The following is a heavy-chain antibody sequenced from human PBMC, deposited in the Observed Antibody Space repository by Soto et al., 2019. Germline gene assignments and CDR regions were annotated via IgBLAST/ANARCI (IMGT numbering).Heavy chain of an antibody. V-gene: IGHV3-23*01. Sequence: GGSRLSCAASGFTFSSYAMSWVRQAPGKGLEWVSAISGSGGSTYYADSVKGRFTISRDNSKNTLYLQMNSLRAEDTAVYYCAKTIQDYDFWSGYFDYWGQGTLVTVSS. D-gene: IGHD3-3*01. CDR1: GFTFSSYA. CDR3: AKTIQDYDFWSGYFDY. J-gene: IGHJ4*02. CDR2: ISGSGGST.